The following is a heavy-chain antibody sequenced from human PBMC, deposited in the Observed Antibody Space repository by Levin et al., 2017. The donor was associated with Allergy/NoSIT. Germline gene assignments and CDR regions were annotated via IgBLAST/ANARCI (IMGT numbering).Heavy chain of an antibody. J-gene: IGHJ4*02. D-gene: IGHD4-17*01. V-gene: IGHV2-5*02. CDR3: AHKDWSAYGDYVYFDY. CDR1: GFSLSTSGVG. Sequence: ESGPTLVKPTQTLTLTCTFSGFSLSTSGVGVGWIRQPPGKALEWLALIYWDDDKRYSPSLKSRLTITKDTSKNQVVLTMTNMDPVDTATYYCAHKDWSAYGDYVYFDYWGQGTLVTVSS. CDR2: IYWDDDK.